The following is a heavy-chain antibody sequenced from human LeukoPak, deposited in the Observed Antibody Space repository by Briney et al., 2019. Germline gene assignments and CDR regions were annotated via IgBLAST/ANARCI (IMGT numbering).Heavy chain of an antibody. V-gene: IGHV3-66*02. CDR3: ARDPGVSMVRGVITYYFDY. D-gene: IGHD3-10*01. CDR2: IYSGGST. Sequence: PGGSLRLSCAASGFTVSSNYMSWVRQAPGKGLEWVSVIYSGGSTYYADSVKGRFTISRDNSKNTLYLQMNSLRAEDTAVYYCARDPGVSMVRGVITYYFDYWGQGTLVTVSS. CDR1: GFTVSSNY. J-gene: IGHJ4*02.